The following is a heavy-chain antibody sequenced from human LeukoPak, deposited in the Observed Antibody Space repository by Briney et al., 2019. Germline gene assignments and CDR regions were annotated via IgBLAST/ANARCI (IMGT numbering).Heavy chain of an antibody. D-gene: IGHD6-13*01. CDR3: AHCESEIPAAVAGLNSFDP. CDR2: IYWNDDK. V-gene: IGHV2-5*01. CDR1: GFSLSTSGVG. Sequence: SGPTLVNPTQTLTLTCTFSGFSLSTSGVGVGWIRQPPGKALEWLAVIYWNDDKRYSPSLKSRLTITKDTSKNQVVLTMANMDPVDTGTYYCAHCESEIPAAVAGLNSFDPWGQGTLVSVSS. J-gene: IGHJ5*02.